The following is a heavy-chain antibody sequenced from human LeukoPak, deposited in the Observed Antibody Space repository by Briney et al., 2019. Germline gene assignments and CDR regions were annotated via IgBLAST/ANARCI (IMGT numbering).Heavy chain of an antibody. CDR3: ATGLMGAFDI. V-gene: IGHV1-24*01. CDR1: GYTLTELS. CDR2: FDPEDGET. J-gene: IGHJ3*02. Sequence: ASVTVSCTVSGYTLTELSMHWVRQAPGKGLEWMGGFDPEDGETIYAQKFQGRVTMTEDTSTDTAYMELSSLRSEDTAVYYCATGLMGAFDIWGQGTMVTVSS. D-gene: IGHD2-8*01.